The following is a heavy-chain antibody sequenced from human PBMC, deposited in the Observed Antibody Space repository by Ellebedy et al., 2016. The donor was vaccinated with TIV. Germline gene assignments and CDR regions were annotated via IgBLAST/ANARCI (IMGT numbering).Heavy chain of an antibody. CDR1: GFTFSSYN. D-gene: IGHD5-24*01. CDR3: ARDMGRWLQFLGF. J-gene: IGHJ4*02. Sequence: ETLSLTCAASGFTFSSYNIIWVRQAPGKGLEWISYISSDTLTTEYADSVKGRLTISRDNAKNSVYLQMKSLRDEDTAVYFCARDMGRWLQFLGFWGQGTLVTVSS. V-gene: IGHV3-48*02. CDR2: ISSDTLTT.